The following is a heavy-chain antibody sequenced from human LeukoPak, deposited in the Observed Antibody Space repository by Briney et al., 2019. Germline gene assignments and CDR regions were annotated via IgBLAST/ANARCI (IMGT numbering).Heavy chain of an antibody. V-gene: IGHV4-59*01. CDR1: GGSISSYY. CDR3: ARGGFREFDS. Sequence: SETLSLTCTVSGGSISSYYWSWIRQPPGKGLEWIGYIYYSGSTNYNPSLKSRVTISVNTSKNQFSLKLSSVTAADTAVYYCARGGFREFDSWGQGTLVIVSS. D-gene: IGHD3-10*01. CDR2: IYYSGST. J-gene: IGHJ4*02.